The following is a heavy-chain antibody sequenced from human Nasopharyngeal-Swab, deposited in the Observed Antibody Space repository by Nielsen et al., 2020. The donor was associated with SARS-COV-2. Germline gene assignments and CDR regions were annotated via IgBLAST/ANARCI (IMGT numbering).Heavy chain of an antibody. D-gene: IGHD2-2*01. CDR1: GYTFTSYA. CDR2: INAGNGNT. J-gene: IGHJ4*02. CDR3: ARDIDIVVVPAAIGGDY. V-gene: IGHV1-3*01. Sequence: ASVKVSCEASGYTFTSYAMHWVRQAPGQRLEWMGWINAGNGNTKYSQKFQGRVTITRDTSASTAYMELSSLRSEDTAVYYCARDIDIVVVPAAIGGDYWGQGTLVTVSS.